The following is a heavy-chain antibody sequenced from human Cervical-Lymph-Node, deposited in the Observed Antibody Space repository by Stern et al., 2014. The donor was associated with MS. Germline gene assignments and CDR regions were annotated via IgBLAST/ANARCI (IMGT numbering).Heavy chain of an antibody. CDR3: VRGGYSYGFPFDY. D-gene: IGHD5-12*01. V-gene: IGHV1-8*01. CDR1: AYTFTSFA. CDR2: MNPKSGNT. Sequence: VQLLDSGAEVKKPWSSVKVSCKAPAYTFTSFAINWVRQATVHVLEWRGWMNPKSGNTGYAQKFQGRVTMTRNTSISTAYMELSSLRSEDTAVYYCVRGGYSYGFPFDYWGQGTLVTVSS. J-gene: IGHJ4*02.